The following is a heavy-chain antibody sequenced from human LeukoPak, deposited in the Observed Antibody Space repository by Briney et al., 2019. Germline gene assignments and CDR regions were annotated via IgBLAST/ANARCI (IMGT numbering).Heavy chain of an antibody. D-gene: IGHD2-21*01. CDR2: TYYSGST. CDR3: TRHLSSAYCGGEEGHSTTVGAYYFDL. Sequence: SETLSLTCGVPGDSIRSHTYFWGWIRQPPGKGLEWIGTTYYSGSTYYNPALKNRVTMSVDTSKNSFSLKLNSVTAADTAVYYCTRHLSSAYCGGEEGHSTTVGAYYFDLWGQGSLVTVSA. J-gene: IGHJ4*02. CDR1: GDSIRSHTYF. V-gene: IGHV4-39*01.